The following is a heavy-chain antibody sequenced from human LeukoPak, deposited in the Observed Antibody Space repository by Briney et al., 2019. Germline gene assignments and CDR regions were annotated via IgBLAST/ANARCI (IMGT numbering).Heavy chain of an antibody. CDR2: INPNSGGT. CDR1: GYTFSVYY. CDR3: ARDGVGATDY. D-gene: IGHD1-26*01. J-gene: IGHJ4*02. Sequence: ASVKLSCTASGYTFSVYYMHWVRQAPGQGLEWMGWINPNSGGTNYAQKFQGRVTMTRDTSISTAYMELSRLRSDDTAVYYCARDGVGATDYWGQGTLVTVSS. V-gene: IGHV1-2*02.